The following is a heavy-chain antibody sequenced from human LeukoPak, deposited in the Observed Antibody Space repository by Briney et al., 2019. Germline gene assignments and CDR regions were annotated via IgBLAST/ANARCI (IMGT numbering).Heavy chain of an antibody. CDR2: IYTSGST. V-gene: IGHV4-61*02. D-gene: IGHD3-22*01. J-gene: IGHJ3*02. CDR3: ARVVTMIQAAFDI. CDR1: GGSISSGSYY. Sequence: SETLSLTCTVSGGSISSGSYYWSWIRQPAGKGLEWIGRIYTSGSTNYNPSLKSRVTISVDTSKNQFSLKLSSVTAADTAVYYCARVVTMIQAAFDIWGQGAMVTVSS.